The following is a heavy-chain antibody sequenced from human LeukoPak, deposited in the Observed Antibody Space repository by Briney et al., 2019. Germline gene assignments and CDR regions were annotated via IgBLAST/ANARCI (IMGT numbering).Heavy chain of an antibody. CDR2: ISSGSSYI. V-gene: IGHV3-21*01. Sequence: GGSLRLSCAASGFTFSTYSMNWVRQAPGKGLEWVSSISSGSSYISYADSVKGRFTISRGNAKNSLHLHMNSLRAEDTAVYYCARDNGGSGYSGLDYWGQGTLVTVSS. CDR3: ARDNGGSGYSGLDY. CDR1: GFTFSTYS. J-gene: IGHJ4*02. D-gene: IGHD3-22*01.